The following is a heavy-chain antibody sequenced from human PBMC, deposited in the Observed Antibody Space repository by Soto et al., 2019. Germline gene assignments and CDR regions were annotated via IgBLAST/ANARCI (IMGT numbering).Heavy chain of an antibody. D-gene: IGHD3-10*01. J-gene: IGHJ6*02. CDR1: GYNFTTYW. V-gene: IGHV5-10-1*01. Sequence: PGESLKISCKGSGYNFTTYWISWVRQMPGKGLEWMGKIDLSESYSSYSPSFQGHVTISVDKSTSTVYLQWSVLKASDTAIYYCARQGIWLGEHYCYFSGLDVWGQGTTVTVSS. CDR2: IDLSESYS. CDR3: ARQGIWLGEHYCYFSGLDV.